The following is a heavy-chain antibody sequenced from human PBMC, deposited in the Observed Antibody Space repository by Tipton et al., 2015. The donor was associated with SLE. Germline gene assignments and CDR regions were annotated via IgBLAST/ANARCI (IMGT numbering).Heavy chain of an antibody. D-gene: IGHD6-6*01. CDR1: GFTFSRYA. CDR2: ISNNGLSI. J-gene: IGHJ4*02. V-gene: IGHV3-64*02. Sequence: SLRLSCAASGFTFSRYAMYWVRQAPGKGLEYVSAISNNGLSIYYADSVKGRFTISRDNSKNTLILQMGSLRTEDMAVYYCAKQEYSRSSDYFDYWGQGALVTVSS. CDR3: AKQEYSRSSDYFDY.